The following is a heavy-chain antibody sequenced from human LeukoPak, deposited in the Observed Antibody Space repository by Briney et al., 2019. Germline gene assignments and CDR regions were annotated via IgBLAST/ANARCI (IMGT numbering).Heavy chain of an antibody. CDR2: IYHSGST. V-gene: IGHV4-59*08. Sequence: SETLSLTCSVSGGPIASYYWAWIRQPPGKGLEWIAYIYHSGSTDYNPSLKGRVTISVDRSRSQFSLKLSSVTAADTAVYYCVGSSSGWIDYCGQGTLVTVSS. CDR1: GGPIASYY. D-gene: IGHD6-19*01. J-gene: IGHJ4*02. CDR3: VGSSSGWIDY.